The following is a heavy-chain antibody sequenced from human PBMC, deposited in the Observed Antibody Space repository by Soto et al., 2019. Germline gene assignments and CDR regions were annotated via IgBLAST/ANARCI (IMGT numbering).Heavy chain of an antibody. CDR3: ATEGIAARPPFDY. Sequence: GGSLRLSCAASGFTFSNAWMSWVRQAPGKGLEWVGRIKSKTDDGTTDYAAPVKGRFTISRDDSKNMLYLQMNSLKTDDTAVYFCATEGIAARPPFDYWGHGTLVTVSS. CDR2: IKSKTDDGTT. D-gene: IGHD6-6*01. V-gene: IGHV3-15*01. J-gene: IGHJ4*03. CDR1: GFTFSNAW.